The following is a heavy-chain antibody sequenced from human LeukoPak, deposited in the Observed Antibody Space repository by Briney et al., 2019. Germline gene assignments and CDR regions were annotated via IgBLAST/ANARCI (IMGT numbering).Heavy chain of an antibody. V-gene: IGHV1-24*01. CDR3: ARDLRGSGWYGDY. CDR2: FDPEDGET. J-gene: IGHJ4*02. CDR1: GYTLTELS. D-gene: IGHD6-19*01. Sequence: ASVKVSCKVSGYTLTELSMHWVRQAPGKGLEWMGGFDPEDGETIYAQKFQGRVTMTRDTSTSTVYMELSSLRSEDTAVYYCARDLRGSGWYGDYWGKGTLVTVSS.